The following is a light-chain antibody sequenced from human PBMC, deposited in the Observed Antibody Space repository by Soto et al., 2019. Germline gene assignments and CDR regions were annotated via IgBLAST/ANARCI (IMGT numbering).Light chain of an antibody. J-gene: IGKJ4*01. CDR2: GAS. CDR3: QHFDDSLT. Sequence: EVVLTQSPGTLSLSPGERATLSCRASQSVDSSTLAWYQQKPGQAPRLLISGASKRATGTPDRFSCSGSGTDFTLTISRLEPEDFAVYYCQHFDDSLTFGGGTKVEIK. V-gene: IGKV3-20*01. CDR1: QSVDSST.